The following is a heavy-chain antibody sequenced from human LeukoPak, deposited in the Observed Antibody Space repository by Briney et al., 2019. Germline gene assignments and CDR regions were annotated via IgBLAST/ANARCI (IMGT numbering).Heavy chain of an antibody. D-gene: IGHD6-13*01. Sequence: GGSLRLSCAASGFTFSSYEMNWVRQAPGKGLEWVSYISSSGSTIYYADSVKGRFTISRDNAKNSLYLQTNSLRAEDTAVYYCARGYSSSWYLPYYYYYYMDVWGKGTTVTISS. CDR3: ARGYSSSWYLPYYYYYYMDV. J-gene: IGHJ6*03. CDR2: ISSSGSTI. V-gene: IGHV3-48*03. CDR1: GFTFSSYE.